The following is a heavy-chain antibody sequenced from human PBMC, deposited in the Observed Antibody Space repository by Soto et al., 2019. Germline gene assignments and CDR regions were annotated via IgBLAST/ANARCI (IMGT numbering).Heavy chain of an antibody. Sequence: GGSLRLSCAASGFTFSTYGMHWVRQAPGKGLEWVAVISYDGGNKYYADSVRGRFTISRDNSKNTLYLQMNSLRAEDTAVYFCAKGTKAYSDLVTPHDYWGQGTLVTVSS. CDR3: AKGTKAYSDLVTPHDY. D-gene: IGHD4-17*01. J-gene: IGHJ4*02. CDR2: ISYDGGNK. CDR1: GFTFSTYG. V-gene: IGHV3-30*18.